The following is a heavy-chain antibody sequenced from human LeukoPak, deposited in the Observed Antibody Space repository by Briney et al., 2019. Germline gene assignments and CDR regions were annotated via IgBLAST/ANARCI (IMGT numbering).Heavy chain of an antibody. V-gene: IGHV3-23*01. D-gene: IGHD6-19*01. J-gene: IGHJ4*02. Sequence: GGSLRLSCAASGFTFNSYAMTWVRQAPGKGLEWVSHVSGSGGITYYADSVKGRYTTFRDNSKNTLYLQMNSLRAEDTAVYYCAKTTAGNSSGRNPGWPVDYWGQGTLVTVSS. CDR1: GFTFNSYA. CDR2: VSGSGGIT. CDR3: AKTTAGNSSGRNPGWPVDY.